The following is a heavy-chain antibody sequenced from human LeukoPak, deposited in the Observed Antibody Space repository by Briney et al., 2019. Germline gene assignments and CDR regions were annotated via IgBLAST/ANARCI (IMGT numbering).Heavy chain of an antibody. V-gene: IGHV3-48*01. CDR3: ARDFSVGEDGYNRDRDAFDI. D-gene: IGHD5-24*01. CDR1: GFTFSSYS. J-gene: IGHJ3*02. Sequence: GGSLRLSCAASGFTFSSYSMNWIRQAPGKGLEWVSYISRSSSSIYYADSVKGRFTISRDNAKNSLYLQMNSLRAEDTAVYSCARDFSVGEDGYNRDRDAFDIWGQGTMVTVSS. CDR2: ISRSSSSI.